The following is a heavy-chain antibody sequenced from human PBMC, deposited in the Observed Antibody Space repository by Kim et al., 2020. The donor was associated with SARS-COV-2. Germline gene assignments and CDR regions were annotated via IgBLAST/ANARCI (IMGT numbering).Heavy chain of an antibody. CDR1: GGSFSGYY. CDR2: INHSGST. Sequence: SETLSLTCAVYGGSFSGYYWSWIRQPPGKGLEWIGEINHSGSTNYNPSLKSRVTISVDTSKNQFSLKLSSVTAADTAVYYCARVGHGSGRYSESYYYYGMDVWGQGTTVTVSS. J-gene: IGHJ6*02. D-gene: IGHD3-10*01. V-gene: IGHV4-34*01. CDR3: ARVGHGSGRYSESYYYYGMDV.